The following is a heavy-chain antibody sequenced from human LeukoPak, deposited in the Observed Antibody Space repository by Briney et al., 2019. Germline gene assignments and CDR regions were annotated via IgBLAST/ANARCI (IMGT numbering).Heavy chain of an antibody. J-gene: IGHJ4*02. V-gene: IGHV4-38-2*02. CDR1: GYSISSGYY. Sequence: PSETLSLTCTVSGYSISSGYYRGWIRQPPGKGLEWIGSIYHSGSTYYNPSLKSRVTISVDTSKNQFSLKLSSVTAADTAVYYCARLSSGDGVPLDYWGQGTLVTVSS. D-gene: IGHD6-19*01. CDR2: IYHSGST. CDR3: ARLSSGDGVPLDY.